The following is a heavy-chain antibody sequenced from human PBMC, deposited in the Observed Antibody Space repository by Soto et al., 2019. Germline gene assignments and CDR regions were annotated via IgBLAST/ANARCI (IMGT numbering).Heavy chain of an antibody. V-gene: IGHV5-10-1*01. CDR2: IDPSDSYT. J-gene: IGHJ6*02. CDR1: GYSFTSYW. D-gene: IGHD1-26*01. Sequence: PGESLTISCRGSGYSFTSYWISWVRQMPGKGLEWMGRIDPSDSYTNYSPSFQGHVTISADKSISTAYLQWSSLKASDTAMYYGARQDSIVGGTDYYYYGMDVWGQGTTVTVSS. CDR3: ARQDSIVGGTDYYYYGMDV.